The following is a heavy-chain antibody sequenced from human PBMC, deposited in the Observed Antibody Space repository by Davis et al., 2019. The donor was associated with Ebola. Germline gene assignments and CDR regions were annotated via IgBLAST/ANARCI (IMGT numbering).Heavy chain of an antibody. Sequence: PGGSLRLSCKGSGYSFTSYWIGWVRQMPGKGLEWMGIIYPGDSDTRYNPSFRGRVTISADKSIKTAFLQWSSLRASDTAMYYCASLRRTITGMDDAFDIWGQGTMVTVSS. CDR3: ASLRRTITGMDDAFDI. D-gene: IGHD2-8*02. V-gene: IGHV5-51*01. J-gene: IGHJ3*02. CDR2: IYPGDSDT. CDR1: GYSFTSYW.